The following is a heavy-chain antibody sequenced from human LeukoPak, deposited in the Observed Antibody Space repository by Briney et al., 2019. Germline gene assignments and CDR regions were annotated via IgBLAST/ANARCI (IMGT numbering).Heavy chain of an antibody. CDR2: ISSSSSNI. V-gene: IGHV3-21*01. D-gene: IGHD1-1*01. J-gene: IGHJ4*02. CDR1: GFTFSS. CDR3: ARCTTGRTFGSLREIKRSREIDY. Sequence: GGSLRLSCAASGFTFSSMNWVRQAPGKGLEWVSSISSSSSNIYYADSVKGRFAISRDNAKNSLYLQMNSLRVEDTAVYYCARCTTGRTFGSLREIKRSREIDYWGQGTLVTVSS.